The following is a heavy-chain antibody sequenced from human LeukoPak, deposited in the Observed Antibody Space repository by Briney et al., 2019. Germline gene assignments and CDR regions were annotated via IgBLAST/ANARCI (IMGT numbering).Heavy chain of an antibody. CDR3: ARVTPIAVAGSPYYYSMDV. V-gene: IGHV4-4*07. CDR1: GGSISSYY. Sequence: SETLSLTCTVSGGSISSYYWSWIRQPAGKGLERIGRIYSSGTTNYNPSLKSRVTMSVDTSRNQFSLKLSSVTAADTAVYFYARVTPIAVAGSPYYYSMDVWGQGTTVTVSS. CDR2: IYSSGTT. D-gene: IGHD6-19*01. J-gene: IGHJ6*02.